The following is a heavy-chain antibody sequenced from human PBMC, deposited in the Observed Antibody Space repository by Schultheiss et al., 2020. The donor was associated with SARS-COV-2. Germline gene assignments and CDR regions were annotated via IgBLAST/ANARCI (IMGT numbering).Heavy chain of an antibody. D-gene: IGHD5-12*01. V-gene: IGHV3-21*01. CDR1: GFTFSSYS. CDR3: ARGSGGGYEFDY. CDR2: ISSSSSYI. J-gene: IGHJ4*02. Sequence: GESLKISCAASGFTFSSYSMNWVRQAPGKGLEWVSSISSSSSYIYYVDSVKGRFTISRDNSKNTLFLQMDSLTAEDTAVYYCARGSGGGYEFDYWGQGTLVTVSS.